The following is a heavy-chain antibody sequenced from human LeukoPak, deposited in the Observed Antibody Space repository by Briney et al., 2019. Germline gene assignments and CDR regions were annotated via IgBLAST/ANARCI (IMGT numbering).Heavy chain of an antibody. J-gene: IGHJ6*03. D-gene: IGHD5-24*01. Sequence: SETLSLTCAVYGGSFSGYYWTWIRQPPGKGLEWIGEINHSGSTYYNPSLKSRVTISVDTSKNQFSLKLSSVTAADTAVYYCARRITIIYYMDLWGKGTTVIVSS. V-gene: IGHV4-34*01. CDR3: ARRITIIYYMDL. CDR2: INHSGST. CDR1: GGSFSGYY.